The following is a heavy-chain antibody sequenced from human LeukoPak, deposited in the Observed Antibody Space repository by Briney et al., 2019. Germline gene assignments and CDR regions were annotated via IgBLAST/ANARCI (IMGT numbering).Heavy chain of an antibody. J-gene: IGHJ4*02. Sequence: PSETLSLTCTVSGGSISSRTYYWGWIRQPPGKRPEWIGSIYYSGSTYYSPSLKSRATISVDTSKNQFSLKLSSVTAADTAVYYCARRACSGGSCRAYFDYWGQGTLVTVSS. CDR2: IYYSGST. V-gene: IGHV4-39*01. CDR3: ARRACSGGSCRAYFDY. CDR1: GGSISSRTYY. D-gene: IGHD2-15*01.